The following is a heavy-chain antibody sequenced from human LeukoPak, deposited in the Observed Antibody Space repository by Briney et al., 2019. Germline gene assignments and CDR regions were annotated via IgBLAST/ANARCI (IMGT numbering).Heavy chain of an antibody. CDR3: ARHHGGTYYDFWSCYSNWFDP. Sequence: GASVKVSCKASGGTFSSYAISLVRQAPGQGLEWMGGIIPIFGTANYAQKFQGRVTITADESTSTAYMELSSLRSEDTAVYYCARHHGGTYYDFWSCYSNWFDPWGQGTLVTVSS. D-gene: IGHD3-3*01. CDR2: IIPIFGTA. J-gene: IGHJ5*02. V-gene: IGHV1-69*13. CDR1: GGTFSSYA.